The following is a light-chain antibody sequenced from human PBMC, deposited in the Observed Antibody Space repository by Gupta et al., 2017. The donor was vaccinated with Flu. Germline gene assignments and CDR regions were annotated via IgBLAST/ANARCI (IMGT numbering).Light chain of an antibody. Sequence: SXSXXERATLSCRASQSVSSSYLAWYQQKPGQAPRLLIYGASSRATGIPDRFSGSGSGTDFTLTISRLEPEDFAVYYCQQYGSSPRSFGQGTKLEIK. CDR3: QQYGSSPRS. CDR2: GAS. CDR1: QSVSSSY. V-gene: IGKV3-20*01. J-gene: IGKJ2*03.